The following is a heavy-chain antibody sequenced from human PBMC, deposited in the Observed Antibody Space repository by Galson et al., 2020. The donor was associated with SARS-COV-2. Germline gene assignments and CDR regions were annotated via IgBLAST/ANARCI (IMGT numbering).Heavy chain of an antibody. CDR3: ASLLIWNDVSGL. CDR1: GFTFSSYA. CDR2: ISYDGSNK. V-gene: IGHV3-30-3*01. D-gene: IGHD1-1*01. J-gene: IGHJ3*01. Sequence: GGSLRLSCAASGFTFSSYAMHWVRQAPGKGLEWVAVISYDGSNKYYADSVKGRFTISRDNSKNTLYLQMNSLRAEDTAVYYCASLLIWNDVSGLWGQGTMVTVSS.